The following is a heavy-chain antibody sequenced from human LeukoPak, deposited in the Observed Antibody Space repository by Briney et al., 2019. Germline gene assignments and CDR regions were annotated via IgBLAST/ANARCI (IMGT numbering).Heavy chain of an antibody. CDR1: GYTFTNYA. V-gene: IGHV1-18*01. CDR2: ISAYNGNT. J-gene: IGHJ3*02. D-gene: IGHD3-10*01. CDR3: ARGGSRSRRGDDAFDM. Sequence: VASVRVSCTASGYTFTNYAMNWVRQAPGQGLEWMGWISAYNGNTELAQTFQGRVTLATDASTSTAYVELRSLTSDDTAVYFCARGGSRSRRGDDAFDMWGQGTMVTVPS.